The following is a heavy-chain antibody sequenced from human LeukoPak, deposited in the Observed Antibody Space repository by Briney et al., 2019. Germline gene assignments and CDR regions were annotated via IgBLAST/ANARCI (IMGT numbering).Heavy chain of an antibody. J-gene: IGHJ5*02. D-gene: IGHD3-3*01. CDR1: GGSLSSYY. CDR3: ARAYYDFWSGYPSWFDP. V-gene: IGHV4-59*01. Sequence: SETLSLTCTVSGGSLSSYYWSWIRQPPGKGLEWIGYIYYSGSTNYNPSLKSRVTISVDTSKNQFSLKLSSVTAADTAVYYCARAYYDFWSGYPSWFDPWGQGTLVTVSS. CDR2: IYYSGST.